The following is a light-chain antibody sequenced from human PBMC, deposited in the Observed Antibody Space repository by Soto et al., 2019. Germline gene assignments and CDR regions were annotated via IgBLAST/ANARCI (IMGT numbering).Light chain of an antibody. V-gene: IGLV2-14*03. CDR3: SSYTSSSTPV. J-gene: IGLJ1*01. Sequence: QSALTQPASVSGSPGQSITISCTGTSSDVGGYNYVSWYQHHPGKAPKLMIYDVINRPSGVSNRFSGSKSGNTASLTISGLQVEDEADYYCSSYTSSSTPVFGTGTKLTVL. CDR2: DVI. CDR1: SSDVGGYNY.